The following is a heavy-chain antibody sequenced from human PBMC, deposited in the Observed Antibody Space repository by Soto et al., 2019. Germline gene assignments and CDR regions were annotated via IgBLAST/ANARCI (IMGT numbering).Heavy chain of an antibody. V-gene: IGHV3-48*02. CDR1: GCIIGRNS. CDR2: ITSSSPTM. D-gene: IGHD2-2*03. Sequence: EEQLVESGGGLVQAGGSLRLSCAASGCIIGRNSMMWVRQAPGKGLEWVAYITSSSPTMNYADSVKGRFTISRDNANNALYLQMNSLRDEDTAVYYCARPHLDRPTFYGMDVWGQGTTVTVSS. CDR3: ARPHLDRPTFYGMDV. J-gene: IGHJ6*02.